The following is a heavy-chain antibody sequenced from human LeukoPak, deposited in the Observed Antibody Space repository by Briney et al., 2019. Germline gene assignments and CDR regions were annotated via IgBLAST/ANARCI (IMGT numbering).Heavy chain of an antibody. D-gene: IGHD3-22*01. CDR3: ARATYYYDSSGYGPTKFDY. CDR2: IIPIFGTA. V-gene: IGHV1-69*05. J-gene: IGHJ4*02. Sequence: ASVKVSCKASGGTFSSYAISWVRQAPGQGLEWMGGIIPIFGTANYAQKFQGRVTITTDESTSTAYMELSSLRSEDTAVYYCARATYYYDSSGYGPTKFDYWGQGTLVTVSS. CDR1: GGTFSSYA.